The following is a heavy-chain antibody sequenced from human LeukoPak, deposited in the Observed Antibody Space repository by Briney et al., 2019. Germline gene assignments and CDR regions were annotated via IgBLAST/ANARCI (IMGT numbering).Heavy chain of an antibody. D-gene: IGHD6-19*01. CDR3: AREVDSSGWWGNIDY. V-gene: IGHV3-21*01. CDR2: ISSSSSYI. Sequence: PGGSLRLSCAASGFTFSSYSMNWVRQAPGKGLEWVSSISSSSSYIYYADSVKGRFTISRDNAKNSLYLQMNSLRAEDTAVYYCAREVDSSGWWGNIDYWGQGTLVTVSS. CDR1: GFTFSSYS. J-gene: IGHJ4*02.